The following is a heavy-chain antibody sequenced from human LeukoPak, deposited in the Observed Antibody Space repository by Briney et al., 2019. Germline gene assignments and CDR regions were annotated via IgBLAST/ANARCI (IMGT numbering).Heavy chain of an antibody. CDR3: ARDFLEQDAFDI. V-gene: IGHV3-33*01. J-gene: IGHJ3*02. CDR2: IWYDGSNK. Sequence: GGSLRLSCAASGFTFSSYGMHWVRQAPGKGLGWVAVIWYDGSNKYYADSVKGRFTISRDNSKNTLYLQMNSLRAEDTAVYYCARDFLEQDAFDIWGQGTMVTVSS. CDR1: GFTFSSYG. D-gene: IGHD1/OR15-1a*01.